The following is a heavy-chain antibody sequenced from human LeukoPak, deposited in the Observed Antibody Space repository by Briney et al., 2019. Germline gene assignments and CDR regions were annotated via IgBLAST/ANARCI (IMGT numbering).Heavy chain of an antibody. CDR2: ISYDGSNK. J-gene: IGHJ4*02. CDR1: GFTFSSYA. CDR3: AKLPGATAIDY. D-gene: IGHD1-26*01. Sequence: GGSLRLSCAASGFTFSSYAMHWVRQAPGKGLEWVAVISYDGSNKYYADSVKGRFTISRDNSKNTLYLQMNSLRAEDTAVYYCAKLPGATAIDYWGQGTLVTVSS. V-gene: IGHV3-30-3*02.